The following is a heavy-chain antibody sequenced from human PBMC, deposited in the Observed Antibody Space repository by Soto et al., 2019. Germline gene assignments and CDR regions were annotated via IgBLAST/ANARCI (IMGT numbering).Heavy chain of an antibody. J-gene: IGHJ5*02. Sequence: SETLSLTCTVSGGSISSYYWSWIRQPPGKGLEWIGYIYYSGSTNYNPSLKSRVTISVDTSKNQFSLKLSSATAADTAVYYCARGTLAAWWFDPWGQGTLVTVSS. CDR3: ARGTLAAWWFDP. CDR1: GGSISSYY. CDR2: IYYSGST. V-gene: IGHV4-59*01.